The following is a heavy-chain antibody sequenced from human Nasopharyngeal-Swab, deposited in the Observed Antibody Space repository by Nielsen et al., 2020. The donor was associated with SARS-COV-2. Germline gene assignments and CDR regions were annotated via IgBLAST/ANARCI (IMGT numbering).Heavy chain of an antibody. Sequence: WIRQRQGQGLQWIGNIYYSGTTNYNPSIRSRVTRSLDISKNQFSLKLNSVTAADTAVYYCARYRSSNGWPQGNWFDPWGQGTLVTVSS. D-gene: IGHD6-19*01. CDR3: ARYRSSNGWPQGNWFDP. V-gene: IGHV4-39*07. CDR2: IYYSGTT. J-gene: IGHJ5*02.